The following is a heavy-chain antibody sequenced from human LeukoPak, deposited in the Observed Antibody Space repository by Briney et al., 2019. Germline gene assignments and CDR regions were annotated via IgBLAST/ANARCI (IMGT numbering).Heavy chain of an antibody. V-gene: IGHV1-8*01. J-gene: IGHJ4*02. CDR1: GYSFTTYD. Sequence: ASVKVSCKASGYSFTTYDINWVRQAPGQGLEWMGWMRPKKSDTGYARKFQDRVTLTWNISTATAYMELNSLTSEDTAVYFCAGGPPEDTSSGYWGQGTLVTVSS. CDR2: MRPKKSDT. CDR3: AGGPPEDTSSGY. D-gene: IGHD3-22*01.